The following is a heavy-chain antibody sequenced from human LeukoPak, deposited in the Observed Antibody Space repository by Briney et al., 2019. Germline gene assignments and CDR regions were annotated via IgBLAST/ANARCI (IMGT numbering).Heavy chain of an antibody. J-gene: IGHJ6*03. CDR3: ARDNYFYYYMDV. V-gene: IGHV3-48*04. CDR1: GFTFSSYG. CDR2: ISSSGSTI. Sequence: GGSLRLSCAASGFTFSSYGMNWVRQAPGKGLEWVSYISSSGSTIYYADSVKGRFTISRDNAKNSLYLQMNSLRAEDTAVYYCARDNYFYYYMDVWGKGTTVTISS.